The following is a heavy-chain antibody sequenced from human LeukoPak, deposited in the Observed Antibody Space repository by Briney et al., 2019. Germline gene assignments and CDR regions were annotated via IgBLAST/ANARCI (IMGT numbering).Heavy chain of an antibody. D-gene: IGHD1-26*01. J-gene: IGHJ4*02. CDR1: DYSISSGYY. V-gene: IGHV4-38-2*01. CDR3: ARQPTSGSYS. Sequence: KPSETLSLTCAVSDYSISSGYYWVWIRQPPGKGLEWIGSIYHSGTTYCNPSLKSRVTISVDTSKNQFSLKLSSVTAADTAVYYCARQPTSGSYSWGQGTLVTVSS. CDR2: IYHSGTT.